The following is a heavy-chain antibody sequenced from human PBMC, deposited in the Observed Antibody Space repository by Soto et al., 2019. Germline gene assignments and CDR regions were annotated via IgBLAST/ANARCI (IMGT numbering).Heavy chain of an antibody. CDR1: GYTFTGYY. Sequence: ASVKVSCKASGYTFTGYYMHWVRQAPGQGLEWMGWINPNSGGTNYAQKFQGRVTMTRDTSISTAYMELSRLRSDDTAVYYCARSFAGFRVYDSSGHDAFDIWGQGTMVTV. D-gene: IGHD3-22*01. CDR2: INPNSGGT. CDR3: ARSFAGFRVYDSSGHDAFDI. J-gene: IGHJ3*02. V-gene: IGHV1-2*02.